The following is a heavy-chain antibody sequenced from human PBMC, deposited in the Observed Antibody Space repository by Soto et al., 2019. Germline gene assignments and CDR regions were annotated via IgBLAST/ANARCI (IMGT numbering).Heavy chain of an antibody. J-gene: IGHJ4*02. V-gene: IGHV1-46*01. Sequence: QVQLVQSGAEVVKPGASLTISCRASGYTVSSFYLHWVRQAPGQGLECMGVMRPSDGSTNYAQKFQGRVTMTRATSTNTVYMDLSSLRSDGTAVYYCARGPALRYYDMSGYRGSFEYWGLGTLVTVSS. D-gene: IGHD3-22*01. CDR2: MRPSDGST. CDR3: ARGPALRYYDMSGYRGSFEY. CDR1: GYTVSSFY.